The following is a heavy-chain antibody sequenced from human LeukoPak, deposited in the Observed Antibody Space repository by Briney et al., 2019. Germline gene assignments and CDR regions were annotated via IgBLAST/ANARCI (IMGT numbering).Heavy chain of an antibody. V-gene: IGHV3-23*01. J-gene: IGHJ3*02. CDR1: GFTFSSYA. D-gene: IGHD3-10*01. CDR3: VKVTLWFGELFGAFDI. Sequence: GGSLRLSCAASGFTFSSYAMSWVRQAPGKGLEWVSAISGSGGSTYYADSVKGRFTISRDNSKNTLYLQMNSLRAGDTAVYYCVKVTLWFGELFGAFDIWGQGTMVTVSS. CDR2: ISGSGGST.